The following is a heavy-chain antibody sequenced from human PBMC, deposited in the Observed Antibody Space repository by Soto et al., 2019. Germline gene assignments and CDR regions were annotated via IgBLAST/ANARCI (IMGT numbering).Heavy chain of an antibody. CDR3: ARPDFGDYWYFDL. CDR2: IIPALGTA. Sequence: QDQLVQSGAEVKKPGSSVKVSCKASGGTFSSHTFSWVRQAPGQGLEWRGRIIPALGTATYAQKFPGRATITADESATTVYMEVNSRTSEDTPVYCCARPDFGDYWYFDLWGRGTLVTVSS. D-gene: IGHD4-17*01. J-gene: IGHJ2*01. CDR1: GGTFSSHT. V-gene: IGHV1-69*08.